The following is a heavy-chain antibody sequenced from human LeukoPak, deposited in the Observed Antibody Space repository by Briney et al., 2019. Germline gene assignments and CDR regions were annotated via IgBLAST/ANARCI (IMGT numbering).Heavy chain of an antibody. CDR1: GFTFSSYS. D-gene: IGHD2-15*01. V-gene: IGHV3-23*01. J-gene: IGHJ5*02. CDR3: AKDQRIFWFDP. Sequence: GGSLRLFCAPSGFTFSSYSMSWVRQPPGKGLEWVSAISGSGGSTYYADSVKGRFTISRDNSKNTLYLQMNSLRAEDTAVYYCAKDQRIFWFDPWGQGTLVTVSS. CDR2: ISGSGGST.